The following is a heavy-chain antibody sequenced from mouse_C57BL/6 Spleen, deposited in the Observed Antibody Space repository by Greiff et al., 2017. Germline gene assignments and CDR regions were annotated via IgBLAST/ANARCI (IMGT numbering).Heavy chain of an antibody. CDR1: GYAFSSSW. D-gene: IGHD2-4*01. CDR3: ARSGYDYDGRWYFDV. Sequence: VQVVESGPELVKPGASVKISCKASGYAFSSSWMNWVKQRPGKGLEWIGRIYPGDGDTNYNGKFKGKATLTADKSSSTAYMQLSSLTSEDSAVYFCARSGYDYDGRWYFDVWGTGTTVTVSS. J-gene: IGHJ1*03. CDR2: IYPGDGDT. V-gene: IGHV1-82*01.